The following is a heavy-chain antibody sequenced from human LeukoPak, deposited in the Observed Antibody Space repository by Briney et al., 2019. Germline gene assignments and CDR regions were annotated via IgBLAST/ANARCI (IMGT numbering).Heavy chain of an antibody. D-gene: IGHD2-2*01. CDR1: GGTFSSYA. CDR2: IIPIFGTA. V-gene: IGHV1-69*05. J-gene: IGHJ6*04. Sequence: ASVKVSCKASGGTFSSYAISWVRQAPGQGLEWMGGIIPIFGTANYAQKFQGRVTITTDESTSTAYMELSSLRSEDTAVYYCATVYCSSTSCPPRKMDVWGKGTTVTVSS. CDR3: ATVYCSSTSCPPRKMDV.